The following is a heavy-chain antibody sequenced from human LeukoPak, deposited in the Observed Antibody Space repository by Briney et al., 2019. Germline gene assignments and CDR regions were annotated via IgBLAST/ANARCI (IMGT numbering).Heavy chain of an antibody. D-gene: IGHD1-26*01. CDR2: INPGNGNI. J-gene: IGHJ5*02. CDR3: ARERAVLGATTSWFDP. V-gene: IGHV1-3*01. CDR1: GYIFTNYA. Sequence: GASVKVSCKAFGYIFTNYAIHWVRQAPGQRLEWMGWINPGNGNIKYSQRFQDRVTITRDTSASTAYMGLSSLRSEDTAVYYCARERAVLGATTSWFDPWGQGTLVTVSS.